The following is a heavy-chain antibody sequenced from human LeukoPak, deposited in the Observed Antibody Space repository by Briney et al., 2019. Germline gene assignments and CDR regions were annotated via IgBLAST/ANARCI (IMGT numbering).Heavy chain of an antibody. V-gene: IGHV2-70*10. CDR2: IYWDDDK. Sequence: SGPALVKPTQTLTLTCTFSGFSLSTSGMGVSWIRQPPGKALEWFDRIYWDDDKYYSTSLKTRLTISKDTSKNQVVLTITNMDPVDTATYYCARIRYYYGSGSYYKIDYWGQGTLVTVSS. CDR1: GFSLSTSGMG. CDR3: ARIRYYYGSGSYYKIDY. D-gene: IGHD3-10*01. J-gene: IGHJ4*02.